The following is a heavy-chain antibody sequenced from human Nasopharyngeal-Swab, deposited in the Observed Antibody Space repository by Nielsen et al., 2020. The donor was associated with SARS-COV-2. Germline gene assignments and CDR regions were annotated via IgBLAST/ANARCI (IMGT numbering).Heavy chain of an antibody. CDR1: VGSISSGGYY. CDR2: IYYSGST. D-gene: IGHD2-8*01. CDR3: ARACVGCMLFRSNWFDP. J-gene: IGHJ5*02. Sequence: SNILSLTCTVPVGSISSGGYYWSWIRQHPGKGLEWIGYIYYSGSTYYNPSLKSRVTISVDTSKNQFSLKLSSVTAADTAVYYCARACVGCMLFRSNWFDPWGQGTLVTVSS. V-gene: IGHV4-31*03.